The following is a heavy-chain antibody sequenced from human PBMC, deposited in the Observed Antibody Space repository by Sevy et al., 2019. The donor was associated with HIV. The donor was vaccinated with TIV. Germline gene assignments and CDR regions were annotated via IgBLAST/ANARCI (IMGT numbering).Heavy chain of an antibody. CDR3: AKDFSYGGNSWNFDF. Sequence: GGSLRLSCAASGFIFSKFALSWVHQAPGRGLEWVSAVRGNDGSTYYAASVKGRLTISRDISENMLYLQMNSLSAEDTAVYYCAKDFSYGGNSWNFDFWGQGTLVTVSS. CDR2: VRGNDGST. V-gene: IGHV3-23*01. J-gene: IGHJ4*02. CDR1: GFIFSKFA. D-gene: IGHD4-17*01.